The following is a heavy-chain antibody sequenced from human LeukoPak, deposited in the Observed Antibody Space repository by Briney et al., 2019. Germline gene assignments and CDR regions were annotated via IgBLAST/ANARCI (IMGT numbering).Heavy chain of an antibody. Sequence: GGSLRLSCAASGFTFTNYWMSWVRQAPGKGLELVANIKQDRSEKYYVDSVKGRFTISRDNAKNSLYLQMNSLRAEDTAVYYCARGRYSSGWYGIYWGQGTLVTVSS. CDR2: IKQDRSEK. D-gene: IGHD6-19*01. J-gene: IGHJ4*02. V-gene: IGHV3-7*01. CDR1: GFTFTNYW. CDR3: ARGRYSSGWYGIY.